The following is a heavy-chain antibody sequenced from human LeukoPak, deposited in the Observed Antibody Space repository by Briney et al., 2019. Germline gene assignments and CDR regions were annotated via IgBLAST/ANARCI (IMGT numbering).Heavy chain of an antibody. D-gene: IGHD6-13*01. J-gene: IGHJ5*02. CDR2: IDGSGSS. CDR1: GYSISSGYL. V-gene: IGHV4-38-2*02. Sequence: PSETLSLTCTVSGYSISSGYLWGWIRQPPGKGLEWIGSIDGSGSSYYNPSLKSRVTISVDKSKNQFSLKLSSVTAADTAVYYCARGSGEGSSSWFDPWGQGTLVTVSS. CDR3: ARGSGEGSSSWFDP.